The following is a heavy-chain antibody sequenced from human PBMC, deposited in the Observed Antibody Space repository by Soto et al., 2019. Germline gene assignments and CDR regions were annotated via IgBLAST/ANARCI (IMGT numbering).Heavy chain of an antibody. CDR2: ISYDGSNK. CDR1: GFTFSSYG. Sequence: PGGSLRLSCAASGFTFSSYGMHWVRQAPGKGLGWVAVISYDGSNKYYADSVKGRFTISRDNSKNTLYLQMNSLRAEDTAVYYCARDSSGGTGYFDYWGQGTLVTVSS. J-gene: IGHJ4*02. D-gene: IGHD6-19*01. V-gene: IGHV3-30*03. CDR3: ARDSSGGTGYFDY.